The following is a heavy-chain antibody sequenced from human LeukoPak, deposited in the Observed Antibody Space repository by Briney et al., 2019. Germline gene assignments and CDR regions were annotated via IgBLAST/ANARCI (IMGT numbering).Heavy chain of an antibody. D-gene: IGHD4-23*01. V-gene: IGHV3-7*01. CDR2: IKQDGSQK. Sequence: GGSLRLSCAASGFTFSNFWMSWVRQAPGNGLEWVANIKQDGSQKYYVDSVKGRFTISRDNAKNSLHLQMNSLRAEDTAVYYCASCGYCGNCYLDYWGQGTLVTVSS. CDR1: GFTFSNFW. CDR3: ASCGYCGNCYLDY. J-gene: IGHJ4*02.